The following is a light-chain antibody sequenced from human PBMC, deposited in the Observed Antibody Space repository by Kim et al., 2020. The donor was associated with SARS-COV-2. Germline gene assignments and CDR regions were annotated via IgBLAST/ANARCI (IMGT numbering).Light chain of an antibody. J-gene: IGLJ2*01. Sequence: GKTARITCGGNNIGSKSVHGYRQKPGQAPVLVIYYDSDRPSGIPERFSGSNSGNTATLTISRVEARDEADYYCQVWDSSSDHPGVVFGGGTQLTVL. CDR2: YDS. CDR3: QVWDSSSDHPGVV. CDR1: NIGSKS. V-gene: IGLV3-21*04.